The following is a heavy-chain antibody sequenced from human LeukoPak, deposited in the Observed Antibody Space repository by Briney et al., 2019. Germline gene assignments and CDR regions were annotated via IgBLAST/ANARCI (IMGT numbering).Heavy chain of an antibody. J-gene: IGHJ6*02. Sequence: GGFLRLSCAASGFTFRSYAMHWVRQAPGKGLEWVAVISYDGSNKYYADSVKGRFTISRDNSKNTLYLQMNSLRAEDTAVYYCARDPQDIVVVVAAKGGYYYGMDVWGQGTTVTVSS. CDR2: ISYDGSNK. CDR1: GFTFRSYA. V-gene: IGHV3-30-3*01. CDR3: ARDPQDIVVVVAAKGGYYYGMDV. D-gene: IGHD2-15*01.